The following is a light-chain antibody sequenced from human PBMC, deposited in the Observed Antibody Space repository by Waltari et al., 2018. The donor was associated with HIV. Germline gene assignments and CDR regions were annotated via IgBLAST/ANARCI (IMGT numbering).Light chain of an antibody. V-gene: IGKV1-33*01. Sequence: DIQMTQYPSSVSASVGDRVTITCQANQDISYYVNWYVQKPGKSPRLLVYRASNLEVRVSSTFSASGSGTLFALTIENVQAEDNGTYYCQQFQSLPFTFGRGTK. CDR2: RAS. CDR1: QDISYY. CDR3: QQFQSLPFT. J-gene: IGKJ4*01.